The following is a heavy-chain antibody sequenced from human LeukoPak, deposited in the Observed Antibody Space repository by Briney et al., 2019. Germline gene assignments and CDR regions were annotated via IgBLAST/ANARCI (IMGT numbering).Heavy chain of an antibody. CDR2: IYPGDSDT. V-gene: IGHV5-51*01. Sequence: GASLKISSKGSGYSFTSYWIGWVRQMPGKVLGWMGIIYPGDSDTSYSPSFQGQVTISADKSISTAYLQWSSLKASDTAMYYCARHVKGETYYYDSSGYSTLDIWGQGTMVTVSS. CDR3: ARHVKGETYYYDSSGYSTLDI. D-gene: IGHD3-22*01. J-gene: IGHJ3*02. CDR1: GYSFTSYW.